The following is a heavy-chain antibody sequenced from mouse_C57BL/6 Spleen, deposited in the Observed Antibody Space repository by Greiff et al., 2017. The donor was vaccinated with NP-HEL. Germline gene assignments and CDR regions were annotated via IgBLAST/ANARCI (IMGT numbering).Heavy chain of an antibody. V-gene: IGHV5-17*01. Sequence: EVKLMESGGGLVKPGGSLKLSCAASGFTFSDYGMHWVRQAPEKGLEWVAYISSGSSTIYYADTVKGRFTISRDNAKNTLFLQMTSLRSEDTAMYYCARYTTVVEDYAMDYWGQGTSVTVSS. J-gene: IGHJ4*01. CDR1: GFTFSDYG. CDR2: ISSGSSTI. CDR3: ARYTTVVEDYAMDY. D-gene: IGHD1-1*01.